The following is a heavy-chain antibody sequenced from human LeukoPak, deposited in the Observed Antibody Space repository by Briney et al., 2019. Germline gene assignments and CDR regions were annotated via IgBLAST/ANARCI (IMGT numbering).Heavy chain of an antibody. Sequence: GGSLRLSCAASGFTFSSYSMNWVRQAPGKGLEWVSSISSSSSYIYYADSVKGRFTISRGNAKNSLYLQMNSLRAEDTAVDYCARDDPSPGYSSGWPYFDYWGQGTLVTVSS. CDR2: ISSSSSYI. CDR3: ARDDPSPGYSSGWPYFDY. V-gene: IGHV3-21*01. J-gene: IGHJ4*02. D-gene: IGHD6-19*01. CDR1: GFTFSSYS.